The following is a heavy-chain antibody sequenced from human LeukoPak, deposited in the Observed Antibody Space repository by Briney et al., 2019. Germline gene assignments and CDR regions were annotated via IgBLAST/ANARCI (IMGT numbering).Heavy chain of an antibody. CDR1: GYSFTTHW. D-gene: IGHD3-3*01. V-gene: IGHV5-51*01. J-gene: IGHJ4*02. Sequence: GESLKISCKVSGYSFTTHWIAWVRQMPGKGLEWMGIIFPGDSDTRYSPSFQGQVTISADKSISTAYLQWSSLKASDTAIYYCARGAIFGVIIIRPFDYWGQGTLVSVSS. CDR2: IFPGDSDT. CDR3: ARGAIFGVIIIRPFDY.